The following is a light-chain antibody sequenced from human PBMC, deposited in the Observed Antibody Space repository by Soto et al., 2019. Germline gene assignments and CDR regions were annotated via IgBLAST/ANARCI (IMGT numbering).Light chain of an antibody. J-gene: IGLJ1*01. Sequence: QSALTQPPSASGSPGQSVTISCTGTSSDVGANNYVSWYQQHPGKAPKLMIYEVTKRPSGVPDRFSGSKSGNTASLTVSGLPEEEDAYYYCSSYAGTNRVFGTGTKLTVL. V-gene: IGLV2-8*01. CDR3: SSYAGTNRV. CDR1: SSDVGANNY. CDR2: EVT.